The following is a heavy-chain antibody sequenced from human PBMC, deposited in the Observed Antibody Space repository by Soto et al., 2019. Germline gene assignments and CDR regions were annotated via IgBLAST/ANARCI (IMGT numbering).Heavy chain of an antibody. Sequence: QVQLVESGGGVVQPGRSLRLSCAASGFTFSSYAMHWVRQAPGKGLEWVAVISYDGSNKYYADSVKGRFTISRDNSKNTLYLQMNSLRAEDTAVYYCARDPITIFGVATRSGFDYWGQGTLVTVSS. CDR3: ARDPITIFGVATRSGFDY. J-gene: IGHJ4*02. CDR1: GFTFSSYA. CDR2: ISYDGSNK. V-gene: IGHV3-30-3*01. D-gene: IGHD3-3*01.